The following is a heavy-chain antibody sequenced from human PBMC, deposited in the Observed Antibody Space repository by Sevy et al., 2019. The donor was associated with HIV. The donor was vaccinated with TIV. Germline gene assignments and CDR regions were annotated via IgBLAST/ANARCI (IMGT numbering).Heavy chain of an antibody. CDR3: ARGGCSTTRCYQVGDWFDP. J-gene: IGHJ5*02. V-gene: IGHV3-7*01. CDR1: GFIFSSYW. Sequence: GGSLRLSCAASGFIFSSYWMSWVRQAPGKGLEWVANMNQDGSEKHYVDSVKGRFSISRDNAKKSLYLQMNNLRPEDTAVYFCARGGCSTTRCYQVGDWFDPWGQGSLVTISS. CDR2: MNQDGSEK. D-gene: IGHD2-2*01.